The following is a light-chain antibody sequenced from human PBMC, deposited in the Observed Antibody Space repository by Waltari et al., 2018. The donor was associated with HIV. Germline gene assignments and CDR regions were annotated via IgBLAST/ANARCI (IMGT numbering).Light chain of an antibody. CDR3: QYGSSPIT. Sequence: EIVLPQSPGTLSLSPGERATLSCRASQSVSSSYLAWYQQKPGQAPRLLIYGASSRATGIPDRFSGSGSGTDFTLTISRLEPEDFAVYYCQYGSSPITFGQGTRLEIK. V-gene: IGKV3-20*01. CDR1: QSVSSSY. CDR2: GAS. J-gene: IGKJ5*01.